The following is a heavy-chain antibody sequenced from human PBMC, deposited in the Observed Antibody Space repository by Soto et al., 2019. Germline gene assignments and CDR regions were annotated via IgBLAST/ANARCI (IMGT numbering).Heavy chain of an antibody. CDR1: GGSVSSGGYY. CDR2: IYYSGST. CDR3: ARPTTLADTLDI. D-gene: IGHD4-4*01. V-gene: IGHV4-31*03. J-gene: IGHJ3*02. Sequence: QVQLQESGQGLVKPSETLSLTCTVSGGSVSSGGYYWTWIRQHPGKGLEWIGYIYYSGSTYYNPSLKSRVTISVDTSKNQFSLKLSSVTAADTAVYYCARPTTLADTLDIWGQGTMVTVSS.